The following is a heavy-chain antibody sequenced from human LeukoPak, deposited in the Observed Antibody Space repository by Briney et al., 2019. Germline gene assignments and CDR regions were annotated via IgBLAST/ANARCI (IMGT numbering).Heavy chain of an antibody. Sequence: GRSLRLSCAASVFTFSSYGMHLVRQAPGKGLEWVAVISYDGSNKYYADSVKGRFTISRDNSKNTLYLQMNSLRAEDTAVYYCAKDGRYYYGSGSYRYFDYWGQGTLVTVSS. CDR1: VFTFSSYG. V-gene: IGHV3-30*18. CDR2: ISYDGSNK. CDR3: AKDGRYYYGSGSYRYFDY. D-gene: IGHD3-10*01. J-gene: IGHJ4*02.